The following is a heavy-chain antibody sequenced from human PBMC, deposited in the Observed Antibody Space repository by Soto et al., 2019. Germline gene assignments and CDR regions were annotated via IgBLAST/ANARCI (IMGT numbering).Heavy chain of an antibody. CDR1: GFTFSSYA. D-gene: IGHD2-2*01. V-gene: IGHV3-23*01. J-gene: IGHJ6*02. Sequence: EVQLLESGGGLVQPGGSLRLSCAASGFTFSSYAMSWVCQAPGKGLEWVSAISGSGGSTYYADSVKGRFTISRDNSKNTLYLQMNSLRAEDTAVYYCQDLGGVVVVPAPYGMDVWGQGTTVTVSS. CDR3: QDLGGVVVVPAPYGMDV. CDR2: ISGSGGST.